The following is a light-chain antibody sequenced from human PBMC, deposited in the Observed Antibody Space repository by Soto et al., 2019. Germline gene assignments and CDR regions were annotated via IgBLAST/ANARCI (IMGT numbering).Light chain of an antibody. CDR1: SSDVGGYNY. V-gene: IGLV2-8*01. CDR2: EVS. Sequence: QSVLTQPPSASGCPGQSVTISCTGTSSDVGGYNYVSWYQQHPGKAPKLMIYEVSKRPSGVPDRFSGSKSGNTASLTVSGLQAEDEADYYCSSYAGSTVVFGGGTKLTVL. CDR3: SSYAGSTVV. J-gene: IGLJ2*01.